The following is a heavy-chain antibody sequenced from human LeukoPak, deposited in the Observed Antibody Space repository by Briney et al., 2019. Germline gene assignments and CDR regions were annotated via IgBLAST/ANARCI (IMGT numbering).Heavy chain of an antibody. D-gene: IGHD4-17*01. CDR3: TDLDYDDSYFGY. CDR1: GFTFSNAW. CDR2: IKSKSDGGTT. Sequence: WGSLRLSCAASGFTFSNAWMSWVRQAPGKGLEWVGLIKSKSDGGTTDYAAPVKGRFTISRDDSKNTLFLQMNSLKTEDTAVYYCTDLDYDDSYFGYWGQGTLVTVSS. V-gene: IGHV3-15*01. J-gene: IGHJ4*02.